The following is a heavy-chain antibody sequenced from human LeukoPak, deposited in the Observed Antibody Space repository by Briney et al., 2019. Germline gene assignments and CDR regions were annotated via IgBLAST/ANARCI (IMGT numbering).Heavy chain of an antibody. CDR1: GGSFSGYY. CDR2: INHSGST. Sequence: ASETLSLTCAVYGGSFSGYYWSWIRQPPGKGLEWIGEINHSGSTNYNPSLKSRVTISVDASKNQFSLKLSSVTAADTAVYYCARGSLWSGYSNWFDPWGQGTLVTVSS. V-gene: IGHV4-34*01. D-gene: IGHD3-3*01. J-gene: IGHJ5*02. CDR3: ARGSLWSGYSNWFDP.